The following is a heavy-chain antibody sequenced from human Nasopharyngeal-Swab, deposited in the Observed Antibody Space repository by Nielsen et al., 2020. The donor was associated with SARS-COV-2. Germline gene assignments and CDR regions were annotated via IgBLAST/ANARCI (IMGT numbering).Heavy chain of an antibody. D-gene: IGHD5-18*01. J-gene: IGHJ3*02. Sequence: SETLSLTCTVSGGSISSSSYYWGWIRQPPGKGLEWIGSIYYSESTYYTPSLKSRVTISVDTSKNQFSLKLNSVTAADTAVYYCAREVRGYAYGTRSFDIWGQGTMVTVSS. V-gene: IGHV4-39*07. CDR2: IYYSEST. CDR3: AREVRGYAYGTRSFDI. CDR1: GGSISSSSYY.